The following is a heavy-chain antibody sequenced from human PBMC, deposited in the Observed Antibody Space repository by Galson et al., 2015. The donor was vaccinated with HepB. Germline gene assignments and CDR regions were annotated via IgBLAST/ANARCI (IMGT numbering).Heavy chain of an antibody. V-gene: IGHV4-34*01. CDR2: INHSGST. D-gene: IGHD3-22*01. J-gene: IGHJ4*02. CDR1: GGSFSGYY. Sequence: ETLSLTCAVYGGSFSGYYWSWIRQPPGKGLEWIGEINHSGSTNYNPSLKSRVTISVDTSKNQFSLKLSSVTAADTAVYYCARVKSSGYRNYYFDYWGQGTLVTVSS. CDR3: ARVKSSGYRNYYFDY.